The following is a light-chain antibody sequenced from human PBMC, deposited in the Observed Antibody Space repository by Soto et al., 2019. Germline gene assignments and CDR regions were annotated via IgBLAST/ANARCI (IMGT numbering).Light chain of an antibody. V-gene: IGLV1-47*01. CDR1: SPNIGSTY. CDR2: RNN. CDR3: AAWDDSLSVFYV. J-gene: IGLJ1*01. Sequence: QSVLTQPPSASGTPGKRVTISCSGSSPNIGSTYVYSYQQLPGTAPKLLIYRNNQRTSGVPDRFAGSKAGTSASLAISGLRSDEEADYYCAAWDDSLSVFYVFGPGTTLTDL.